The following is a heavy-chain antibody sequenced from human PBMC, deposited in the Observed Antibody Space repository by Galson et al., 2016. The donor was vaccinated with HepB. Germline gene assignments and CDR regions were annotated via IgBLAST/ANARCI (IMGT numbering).Heavy chain of an antibody. J-gene: IGHJ4*02. CDR1: GLSFSNFW. Sequence: SLRLSCAASGLSFSNFWMSWVRQAPGKGLEWVANIKPDGSEKDYVDSVKGRFTISRDNVKNSLYLQMNSLRAEDTAVYYCARGLEYSSSPTGQFDYWGQGTLLTVSS. CDR2: IKPDGSEK. V-gene: IGHV3-7*01. CDR3: ARGLEYSSSPTGQFDY. D-gene: IGHD6-6*01.